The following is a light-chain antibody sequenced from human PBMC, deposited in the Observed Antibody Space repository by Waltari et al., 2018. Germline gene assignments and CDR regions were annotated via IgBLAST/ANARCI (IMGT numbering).Light chain of an antibody. J-gene: IGLJ2*01. V-gene: IGLV1-51*01. Sequence: QSVLTQPPSVSAPPGQKVTISCPGSSSNIGNYLVSWYHQLPGATPKLLIYDNYKRPSGIPDRFSASKSGTSATLDITGLQIGDEADYYCATWDNSLTAVVFGGGTKLTVL. CDR1: SSNIGNYL. CDR2: DNY. CDR3: ATWDNSLTAVV.